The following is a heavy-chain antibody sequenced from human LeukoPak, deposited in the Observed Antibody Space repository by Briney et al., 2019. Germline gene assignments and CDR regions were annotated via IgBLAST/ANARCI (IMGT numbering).Heavy chain of an antibody. CDR2: TSSSGGSA. Sequence: GGSLRLSCAASRFTFSRYTFTRHAMNWVRQPPGKGLEWVSSTSSSGGSAYYADSVKGRFTISRDNSKNTLYLQMNTLRAEDTAVYYCAKEASALWFGELSYYFDYWGQGTLVTVSS. V-gene: IGHV3-23*01. CDR1: RFTFSRYTFTRHA. D-gene: IGHD3-10*01. J-gene: IGHJ4*02. CDR3: AKEASALWFGELSYYFDY.